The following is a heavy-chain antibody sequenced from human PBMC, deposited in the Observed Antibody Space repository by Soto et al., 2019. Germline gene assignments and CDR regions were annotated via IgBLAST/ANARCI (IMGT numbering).Heavy chain of an antibody. CDR2: INPKSGGT. D-gene: IGHD1-26*01. CDR1: GYTFIDYY. J-gene: IGHJ4*02. V-gene: IGHV1-2*02. Sequence: QVQLVQSGAEVKKPGASVKVSCKASGYTFIDYYIHWVRQAPGQGLEWMGWINPKSGGTDYAQKFQGRVTMTRDTSISTAYMELGRLRSDDTAVYYCARYLGGVGDYWGQGTLVTVSS. CDR3: ARYLGGVGDY.